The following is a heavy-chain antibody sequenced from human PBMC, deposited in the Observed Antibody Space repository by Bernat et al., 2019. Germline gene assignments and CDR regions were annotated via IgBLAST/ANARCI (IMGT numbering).Heavy chain of an antibody. CDR3: ATPQRGYSYGSFDY. Sequence: QVQLVESGGGVVQPGRSLRLSCAASGFTFSNYGMHWVRQAPGKGLEWVAVISYDGSNKYYADSVKGRFTISRDNSKNTLYLQMNSLRAEDTAVYYCATPQRGYSYGSFDYWGQGTLVTVSS. CDR2: ISYDGSNK. V-gene: IGHV3-30*03. D-gene: IGHD5-18*01. J-gene: IGHJ4*02. CDR1: GFTFSNYG.